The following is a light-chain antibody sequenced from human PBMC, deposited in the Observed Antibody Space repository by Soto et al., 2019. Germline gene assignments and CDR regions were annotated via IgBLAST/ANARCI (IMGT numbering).Light chain of an antibody. CDR3: ATWDDSLNGVGV. CDR2: RNN. J-gene: IGLJ3*02. CDR1: SSNIGSNT. V-gene: IGLV1-44*01. Sequence: QSVLTQPPSASGTPGQRVTISCSGSSSNIGSNTVNWYQQPPGTAPKLLIYRNNQRPSGVPDRFSGSKSGTSASLAISGLQSEDEADYYCATWDDSLNGVGVFGGGTKLTVL.